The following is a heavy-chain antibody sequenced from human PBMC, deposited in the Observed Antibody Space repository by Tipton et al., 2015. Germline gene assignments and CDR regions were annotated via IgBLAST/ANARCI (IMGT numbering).Heavy chain of an antibody. Sequence: TLSLTCTVSGASVSSGGYYWSWIRQPPGKGLEWIGYIYDTGSTNYNPSLKSRVSMSVDTSKNQFSLKLSSVTAADTAVYYCARHLYYYYYGMDVWGQGTTVTVSS. CDR1: GASVSSGGYY. CDR3: ARHLYYYYYGMDV. J-gene: IGHJ6*02. V-gene: IGHV4-61*08. CDR2: IYDTGST.